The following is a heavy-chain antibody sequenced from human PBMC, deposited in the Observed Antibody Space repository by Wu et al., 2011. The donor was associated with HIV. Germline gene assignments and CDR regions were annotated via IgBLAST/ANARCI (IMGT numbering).Heavy chain of an antibody. CDR1: GYTLSDFD. CDR3: TRRNIVLTSGTNYYYTMDV. J-gene: IGHJ6*03. Sequence: QVQLVQSGAEVKKPGASVKVACKSSGYTLSDFDVNWVRLATGQGLEWVGWMNPRSGDTGIAQKFQDRVTLTTDTSINTAYMEVSSLRSDDTAIYFCTRRNIVLTSGTNYYYTMDVWGTGTTVTVSS. V-gene: IGHV1-8*02. D-gene: IGHD2-8*02. CDR2: MNPRSGDT.